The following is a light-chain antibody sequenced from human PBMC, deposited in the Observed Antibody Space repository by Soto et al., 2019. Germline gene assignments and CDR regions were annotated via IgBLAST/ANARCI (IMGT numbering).Light chain of an antibody. CDR1: SSDVGVYNY. J-gene: IGLJ3*02. CDR3: SSYSSGSTWV. CDR2: ELS. V-gene: IGLV2-14*01. Sequence: QSALTQPASVSGSPGQSITISCTGTSSDVGVYNYVSWYQQHPRKAPKLIIYELSFRPSGVSNRFSGSKSGNTASLTISGRQAEDEADYYCSSYSSGSTWVFGGGTKLTVL.